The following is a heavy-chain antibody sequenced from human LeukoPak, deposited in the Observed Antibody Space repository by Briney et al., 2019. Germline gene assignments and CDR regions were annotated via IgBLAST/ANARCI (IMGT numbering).Heavy chain of an antibody. V-gene: IGHV4-59*11. Sequence: SETLSLTCTVSGGSFSGHHWSWIRQPPGKGLEYVGNIHGSGSTNYNPSLKSRVTISLDTSKNQFSLKLSSVTAADTAMHYCVRDGDYYDSGGYGNIWGQGTLVTVSS. CDR2: IHGSGST. D-gene: IGHD3-22*01. J-gene: IGHJ4*02. CDR3: VRDGDYYDSGGYGNI. CDR1: GGSFSGHH.